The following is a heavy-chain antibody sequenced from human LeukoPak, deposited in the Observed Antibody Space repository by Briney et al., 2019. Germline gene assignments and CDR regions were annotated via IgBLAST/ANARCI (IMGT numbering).Heavy chain of an antibody. V-gene: IGHV4-59*01. J-gene: IGHJ6*03. Sequence: PSETLSLTCTVSGGSISSYYWSWIRQPPGKGLEWIGYIYYSGSTNYNPSLKSRVTISVDTSKNQFSLKLSSVTAADTAVYYCASLRAGGSQQSYYYYMDVWGKGTTVTVSS. D-gene: IGHD2-15*01. CDR2: IYYSGST. CDR1: GGSISSYY. CDR3: ASLRAGGSQQSYYYYMDV.